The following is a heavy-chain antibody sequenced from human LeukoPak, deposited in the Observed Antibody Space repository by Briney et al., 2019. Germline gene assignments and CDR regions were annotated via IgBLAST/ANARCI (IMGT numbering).Heavy chain of an antibody. CDR3: AKGQYSSSWYDAFDI. D-gene: IGHD6-13*01. J-gene: IGHJ3*02. CDR2: ISGSGGST. V-gene: IGHV3-23*01. Sequence: GGSLRLSCAAPGFTFSSYAMSWVRQAPGKGLEWVSAISGSGGSTYYADSVKGRFTISRDNSKNTLYLQMSSLRAEDTAVYYCAKGQYSSSWYDAFDIWGQGTMVTVSS. CDR1: GFTFSSYA.